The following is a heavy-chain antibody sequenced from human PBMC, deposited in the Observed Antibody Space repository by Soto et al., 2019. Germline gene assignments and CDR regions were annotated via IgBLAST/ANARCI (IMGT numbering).Heavy chain of an antibody. CDR2: IIPIFGTA. V-gene: IGHV1-69*12. D-gene: IGHD2-21*02. J-gene: IGHJ6*02. CDR1: GGTFSSYA. CDR3: ARDAKVTPTYYYYGMDV. Sequence: QVQLVQSGAEVKKPGSSVKVSCKASGGTFSSYAISWVRQVPGQGLEWMGGIIPIFGTANYAQKFQGRVTITADESTSTAYMELSSLRSEDTAVYYCARDAKVTPTYYYYGMDVWGQGTTVTVSS.